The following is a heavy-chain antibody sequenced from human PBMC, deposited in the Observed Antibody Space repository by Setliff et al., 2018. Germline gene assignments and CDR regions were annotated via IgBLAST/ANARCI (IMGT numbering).Heavy chain of an antibody. J-gene: IGHJ6*04. CDR1: GGSISSGSNY. D-gene: IGHD3-9*01. CDR3: ARHALSFDSAWDV. V-gene: IGHV4-61*09. CDR2: IDPSGNT. Sequence: SETLSLTCTVSGGSISSGSNYWSWIRQPAGWGLEWIGHIDPSGNTNYHPSLKSRVTISGDTSKNQFSLNLNSATAADTAVYYCARHALSFDSAWDVWGKGTTVTVSS.